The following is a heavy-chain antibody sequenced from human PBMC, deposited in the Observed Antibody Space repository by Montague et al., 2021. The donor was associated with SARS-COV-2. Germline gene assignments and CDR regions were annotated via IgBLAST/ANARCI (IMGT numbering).Heavy chain of an antibody. Sequence: SETLSLTCIVSGGSVSSGSYYWSWIRQPPGKVLEWIGYIYYSGSTNYXPSLKRRVTISVDTSKNQFSLKLSSVTAADTAVYYCARDPWRITIFGVVTRYGMDVWGQGTPVTVSS. D-gene: IGHD3-3*01. CDR1: GGSVSSGSYY. V-gene: IGHV4-61*01. J-gene: IGHJ6*02. CDR2: IYYSGST. CDR3: ARDPWRITIFGVVTRYGMDV.